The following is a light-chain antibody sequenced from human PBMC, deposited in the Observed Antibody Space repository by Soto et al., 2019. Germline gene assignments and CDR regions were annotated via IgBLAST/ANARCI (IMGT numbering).Light chain of an antibody. CDR2: EVT. CDR3: SSYTSSSAFVV. CDR1: SSDVGSYNR. Sequence: QSALTQPPSVSGSPGQSVTISCTGTSSDVGSYNRVSWYQQPPGTAPKLMIYEVTNRPSGVPDRFSASKSGNTASLTISGLQAEDEAYYYCSSYTSSSAFVVFGGGTKLTVL. V-gene: IGLV2-18*02. J-gene: IGLJ2*01.